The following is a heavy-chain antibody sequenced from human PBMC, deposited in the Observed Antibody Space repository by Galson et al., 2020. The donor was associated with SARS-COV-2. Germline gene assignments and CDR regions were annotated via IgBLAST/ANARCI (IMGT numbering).Heavy chain of an antibody. V-gene: IGHV3-33*03. CDR1: GFAFSTSN. Sequence: GGSLRLSCAASGFAFSTSNIHWVRQVPGKGLGWVAVLWFDGSNIYYGDSVKGRFTISSDNSKNTMYLQMTSLRAEDTAVYYCAREDCSNGVCFGDWGQGTLVTVSS. D-gene: IGHD2-8*01. CDR2: LWFDGSNI. J-gene: IGHJ4*02. CDR3: AREDCSNGVCFGD.